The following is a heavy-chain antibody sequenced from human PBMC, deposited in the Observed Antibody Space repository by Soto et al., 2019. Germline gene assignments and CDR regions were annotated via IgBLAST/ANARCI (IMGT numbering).Heavy chain of an antibody. CDR1: GYTFTGYY. CDR2: INPNSGAS. CDR3: ARYCSSTSCQFDP. Sequence: ASVKVSCKASGYTFTGYYIHWVRQAPGQGLEWMGGINPNSGASNYAQKFQGRVTMTRDTSISTAYMELSRLTSDDTAVYYCARYCSSTSCQFDPWGQGTLVTVSS. J-gene: IGHJ5*02. D-gene: IGHD2-2*01. V-gene: IGHV1-2*02.